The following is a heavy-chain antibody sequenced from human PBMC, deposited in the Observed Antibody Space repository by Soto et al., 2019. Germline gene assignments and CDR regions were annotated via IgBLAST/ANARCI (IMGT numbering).Heavy chain of an antibody. CDR2: ISGSGGST. D-gene: IGHD2-15*01. CDR3: ANVGYCSGGSCYSSSHFDY. J-gene: IGHJ4*02. Sequence: PGGSLRLSCAASGFTFSSYAMSWVRQAPGKGLEWVSAISGSGGSTYYADSVKGRFTISRDNSKNTLYLQMNSLRAEDTAVYYCANVGYCSGGSCYSSSHFDYWGQGTLVTVSS. CDR1: GFTFSSYA. V-gene: IGHV3-23*01.